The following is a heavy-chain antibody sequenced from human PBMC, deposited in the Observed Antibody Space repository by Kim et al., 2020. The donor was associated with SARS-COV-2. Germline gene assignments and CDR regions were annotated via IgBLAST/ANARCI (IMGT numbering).Heavy chain of an antibody. J-gene: IGHJ3*02. CDR2: ISYDGSNK. Sequence: GGSLRLSCAASGFTFSSYGMHWVRQAPGKGLEWVAVISYDGSNKYYADSVKGRFTISRDNSKNTLYLQMNSLRAEDTAVYYCAKGYSYGYRDAFDIWGQGTMVTVSS. D-gene: IGHD5-18*01. CDR1: GFTFSSYG. V-gene: IGHV3-30*18. CDR3: AKGYSYGYRDAFDI.